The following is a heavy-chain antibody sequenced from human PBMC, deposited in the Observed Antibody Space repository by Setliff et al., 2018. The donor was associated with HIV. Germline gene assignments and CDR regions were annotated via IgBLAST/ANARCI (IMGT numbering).Heavy chain of an antibody. D-gene: IGHD3-16*01. V-gene: IGHV4-61*02. Sequence: TSETLSLTCTVSGDSVTSDSYYWNWIRQPAGKTLEWIGRIYFSGSTNYNPSLKSRVTISIDTSKNQLSLKLSSVTAADTAVYYCARDWAAPYYYGMDVWGQGTTVTVSS. CDR1: GDSVTSDSYY. J-gene: IGHJ6*02. CDR2: IYFSGST. CDR3: ARDWAAPYYYGMDV.